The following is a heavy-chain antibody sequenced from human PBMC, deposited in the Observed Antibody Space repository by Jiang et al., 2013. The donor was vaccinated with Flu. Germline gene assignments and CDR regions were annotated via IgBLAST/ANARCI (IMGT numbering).Heavy chain of an antibody. CDR1: GYTFTSYD. Sequence: SVKVSCKASGYTFTSYDINWVRQATGQGLEWMGWMNPNSGNRGHAQKFQGRVTMTRNTSISTAYMELSSLRSEDTAVHYCAVDDYDNSGYNYWGQGTLVTVSS. V-gene: IGHV1-8*01. D-gene: IGHD3-22*01. CDR3: AVDDYDNSGYNY. CDR2: MNPNSGNR. J-gene: IGHJ4*02.